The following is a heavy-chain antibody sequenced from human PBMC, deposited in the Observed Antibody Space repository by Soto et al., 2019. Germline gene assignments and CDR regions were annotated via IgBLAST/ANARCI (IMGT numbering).Heavy chain of an antibody. Sequence: QVQLQQGGAGLLKPSETLSLTCAVYGGSFSGYYWSWIRQPPGKGLEWIGEINHRGSTNYNPSLKSRVTISVDTSKNQFSLKLRSVTAADTAVYYCARGRYYDFWSGYLLGYDMDVWGKVTTVTVSS. J-gene: IGHJ6*03. D-gene: IGHD3-3*01. V-gene: IGHV4-34*01. CDR2: INHRGST. CDR3: ARGRYYDFWSGYLLGYDMDV. CDR1: GGSFSGYY.